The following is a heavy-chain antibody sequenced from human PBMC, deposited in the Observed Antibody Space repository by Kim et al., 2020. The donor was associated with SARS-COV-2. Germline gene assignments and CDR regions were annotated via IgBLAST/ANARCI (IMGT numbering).Heavy chain of an antibody. V-gene: IGHV4-31*02. J-gene: IGHJ4*02. CDR3: ARLIKNSSSQIFGY. Sequence: PPLKSRVTRPVDTSKNQFSLKLSSVTAADTAVYYCARLIKNSSSQIFGYWGQGTLVTVSS. D-gene: IGHD6-13*01.